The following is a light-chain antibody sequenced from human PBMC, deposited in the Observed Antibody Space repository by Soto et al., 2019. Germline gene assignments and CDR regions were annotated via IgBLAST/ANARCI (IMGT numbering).Light chain of an antibody. V-gene: IGKV3-15*01. CDR2: GAS. CDR1: QSISSK. CDR3: QQRSNWPIT. J-gene: IGKJ5*01. Sequence: IVMTQSPATLSVSPWERATLSCRASQSISSKLAWYQQKPGQAPRLLIYGASTRATGIPVRFSSSGSGTEFTLTISRLEPEDFAVYYCQQRSNWPITFGQGTRLEI.